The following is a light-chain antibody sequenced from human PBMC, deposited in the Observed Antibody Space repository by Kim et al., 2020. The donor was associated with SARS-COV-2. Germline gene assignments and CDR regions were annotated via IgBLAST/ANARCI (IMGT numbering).Light chain of an antibody. CDR3: QQYGTSPYT. CDR2: GAS. CDR1: ESVASRN. Sequence: FSPGKRAPLSGGTSESVASRNLAWYQRRPGQAPRLLIWGASGRATGFPDRFSGSGSGTDVTLTISRVGPEDFAVYYCQQYGTSPYTCGQGTKREI. V-gene: IGKV3-20*01. J-gene: IGKJ2*01.